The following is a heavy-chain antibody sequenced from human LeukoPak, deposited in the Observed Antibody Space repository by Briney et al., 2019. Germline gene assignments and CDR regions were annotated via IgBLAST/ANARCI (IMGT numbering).Heavy chain of an antibody. CDR1: GYTFTSYD. J-gene: IGHJ5*02. CDR2: MNPNSGNT. Sequence: PAASAKVSCKASGYTFTSYDINWVRQATGQGLEWMGWMNPNSGNTGYAQKFQGRVTMTRDTSISTAYMELSRLRSDDTAVYYCARYGSGPWGQGTLVTVSS. D-gene: IGHD3-10*01. V-gene: IGHV1-8*01. CDR3: ARYGSGP.